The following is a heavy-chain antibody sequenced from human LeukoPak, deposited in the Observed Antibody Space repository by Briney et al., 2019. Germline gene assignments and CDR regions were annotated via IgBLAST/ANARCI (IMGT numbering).Heavy chain of an antibody. CDR1: GYTFTGYF. CDR2: INPNSGGT. D-gene: IGHD3-22*01. J-gene: IGHJ4*02. Sequence: GASVKVSCKASGYTFTGYFMHWVRQASGQGLEWMGWINPNSGGTNFAQKFQGRVTMTRDTSISTAYMELSKLRSDDAAMYYCARDERYDSSGYPFDYWGQGTLVTVSS. CDR3: ARDERYDSSGYPFDY. V-gene: IGHV1-2*02.